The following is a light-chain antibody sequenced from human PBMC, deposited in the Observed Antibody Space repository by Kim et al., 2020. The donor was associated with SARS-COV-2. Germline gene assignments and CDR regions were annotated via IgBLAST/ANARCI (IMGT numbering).Light chain of an antibody. Sequence: HSITSTCTGTDRGFGAYGYVSWYQHHPGNPPKLIIYGVTQRPSGISDRFSGSKSGNTASLTISGLQSQDEADYYCTSYKTSSVPYVFGTGTKVTVL. CDR2: GVT. CDR1: DRGFGAYGY. J-gene: IGLJ1*01. V-gene: IGLV2-14*03. CDR3: TSYKTSSVPYV.